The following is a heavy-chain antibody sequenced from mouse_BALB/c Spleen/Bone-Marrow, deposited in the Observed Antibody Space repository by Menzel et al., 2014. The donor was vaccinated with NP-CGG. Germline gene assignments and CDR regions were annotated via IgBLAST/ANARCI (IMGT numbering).Heavy chain of an antibody. CDR2: IDISDSYT. Sequence: QVHVKQSGAEFVMPGASVKMSCKASGYTFTDYWMHWVKQRPGQGLEWIGAIDISDSYTTYNQKFKGKATLTVDESSSTAYMQLSRLTAEDSAVYYCARGGANVDYWGQGATLTVSS. J-gene: IGHJ2*01. V-gene: IGHV1-69*01. CDR1: GYTFTDYW. CDR3: ARGGANVDY.